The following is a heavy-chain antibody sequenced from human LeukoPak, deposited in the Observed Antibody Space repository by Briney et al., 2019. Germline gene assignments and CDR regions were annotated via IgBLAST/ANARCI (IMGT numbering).Heavy chain of an antibody. Sequence: ASVKVSCKASGYTFTGYYMHWVRQAPGQGLEWMGWINPNSGGTNYAQKFQGRVTMTRDTSISTAYMELSRLRSDDTAVYYCARDAEQWVPNYYYYYMDVWGKGTTVTVSS. CDR1: GYTFTGYY. D-gene: IGHD6-19*01. CDR3: ARDAEQWVPNYYYYYMDV. CDR2: INPNSGGT. J-gene: IGHJ6*03. V-gene: IGHV1-2*02.